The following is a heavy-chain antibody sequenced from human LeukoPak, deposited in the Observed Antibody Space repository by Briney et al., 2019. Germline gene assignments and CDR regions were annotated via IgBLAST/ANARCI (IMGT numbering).Heavy chain of an antibody. CDR1: GGSFSGYY. Sequence: SETLSLTCAVYGGSFSGYYWSWIRQPPGKGLEWIGYIYYSGSTYYNPSLKSRVTISVDTSKNQFSLKLSSVTAADTAVYYCARAHYYDSSGYYYEDYWGQGTLVTVSS. CDR2: IYYSGST. D-gene: IGHD3-22*01. V-gene: IGHV4-30-4*08. CDR3: ARAHYYDSSGYYYEDY. J-gene: IGHJ4*02.